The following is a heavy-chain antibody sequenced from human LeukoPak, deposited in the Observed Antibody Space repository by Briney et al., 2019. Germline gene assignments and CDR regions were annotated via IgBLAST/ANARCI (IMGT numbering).Heavy chain of an antibody. J-gene: IGHJ6*04. V-gene: IGHV1-46*01. D-gene: IGHD1-1*01. CDR1: GYTFTSYY. Sequence: ASVKVSCKASGYTFTSYYMHWVRQAPGRGLEWMGIINPSGGSTSYAQKFQGRVTMTRDTSTSTVYMELSSLRSEDTAVYHCARGNDPTLYYYYYGMDVWGEGTTVTVSS. CDR2: INPSGGST. CDR3: ARGNDPTLYYYYYGMDV.